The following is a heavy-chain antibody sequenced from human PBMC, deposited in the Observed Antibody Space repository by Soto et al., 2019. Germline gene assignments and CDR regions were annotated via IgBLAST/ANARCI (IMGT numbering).Heavy chain of an antibody. CDR1: GGSISSSNW. CDR2: IYHSGST. J-gene: IGHJ4*02. D-gene: IGHD2-2*01. CDR3: ASDCSSTSCYGGGGYYFDY. V-gene: IGHV4-4*02. Sequence: QVQLQESGPGLVKPSGTLSLTCAVSGGSISSSNWWSWVRQPPGKGLEWIGEIYHSGSTNYNPSLQSRVTISVDKSNNQFSLKLSSVTAADTAVYSCASDCSSTSCYGGGGYYFDYWGQGTLVTVSS.